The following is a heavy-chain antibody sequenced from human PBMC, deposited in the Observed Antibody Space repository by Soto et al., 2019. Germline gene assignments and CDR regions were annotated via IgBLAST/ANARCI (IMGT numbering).Heavy chain of an antibody. J-gene: IGHJ4*02. D-gene: IGHD3-22*01. V-gene: IGHV3-30*18. CDR2: ISYDGRNK. Sequence: QVQLVESGGGVVQPGTSLRLSCAASGSTFSSYGMHWVRQAPGKGLEWVAVISYDGRNKRYVDSVKGRFTISRDNSKNTLDLQMNSLRADDTAMYYCAKDTYYHDSSGYYTFDNWGQGTLVTVSS. CDR3: AKDTYYHDSSGYYTFDN. CDR1: GSTFSSYG.